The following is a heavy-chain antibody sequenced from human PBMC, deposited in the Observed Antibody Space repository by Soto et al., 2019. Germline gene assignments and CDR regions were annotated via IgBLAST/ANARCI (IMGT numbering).Heavy chain of an antibody. Sequence: ASVKVSCKASGGTFSSYAISWVRQAPGQGLEWMGGIIPIFGTANYAQKFQGRVTITADESTGTAYMELSSLRSEDTAVYYCARTAEDYYDSSGYYRELAYWGQGTLVTVSS. CDR3: ARTAEDYYDSSGYYRELAY. D-gene: IGHD3-22*01. V-gene: IGHV1-69*13. J-gene: IGHJ4*02. CDR1: GGTFSSYA. CDR2: IIPIFGTA.